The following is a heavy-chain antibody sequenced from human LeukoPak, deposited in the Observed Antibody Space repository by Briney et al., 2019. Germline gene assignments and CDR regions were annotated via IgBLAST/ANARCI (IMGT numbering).Heavy chain of an antibody. CDR2: ISSSSSYI. J-gene: IGHJ4*02. Sequence: GGSLRLSCAASGFTFSSYSMNWVRQAPGKGLEWVSSISSSSSYIYYADSVKGRFTISRDNAKNSLYLQMNSLRAEDTAVYYCAKDVSPAYYDFWSGYFYWGQGTLVTVSS. CDR3: AKDVSPAYYDFWSGYFY. V-gene: IGHV3-21*01. CDR1: GFTFSSYS. D-gene: IGHD3-3*01.